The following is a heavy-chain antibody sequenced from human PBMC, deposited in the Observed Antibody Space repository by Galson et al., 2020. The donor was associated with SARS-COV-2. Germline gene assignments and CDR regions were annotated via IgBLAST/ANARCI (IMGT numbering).Heavy chain of an antibody. Sequence: GESLKISCAASGFKFSTFGLSWVRQIPGKGLEWVSSISGNGVGPEYADSVEGRFTVSRDNEKNILYLQMNSLGVEDTAVYYCAKDLGAVVSAAGSLGYRDFWGRGTLVAVSS. D-gene: IGHD2-2*01. CDR2: ISGNGVGP. J-gene: IGHJ2*01. CDR1: GFKFSTFG. V-gene: IGHV3-23*01. CDR3: AKDLGAVVSAAGSLGYRDF.